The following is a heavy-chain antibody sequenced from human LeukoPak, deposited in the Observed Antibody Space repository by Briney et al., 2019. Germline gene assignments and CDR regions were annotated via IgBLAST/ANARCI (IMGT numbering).Heavy chain of an antibody. J-gene: IGHJ5*02. Sequence: PGGSLRLSCAVSGFRVSDYYMSWVRQAPGKGLEWGGLIHDSGEAFYADFVRGRFAISRDESENTLYLQMNSLRVEDTAVYFCARDRAALQDWVEFDPWGQGTPVIVSS. CDR2: IHDSGEA. CDR1: GFRVSDYY. V-gene: IGHV3-66*03. CDR3: ARDRAALQDWVEFDP. D-gene: IGHD3/OR15-3a*01.